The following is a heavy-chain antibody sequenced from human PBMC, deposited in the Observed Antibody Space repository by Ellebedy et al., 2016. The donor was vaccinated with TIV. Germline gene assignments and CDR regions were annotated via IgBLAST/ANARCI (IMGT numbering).Heavy chain of an antibody. V-gene: IGHV3-7*03. CDR3: ARDPAGRTWGAFDL. CDR1: GFSFGDYA. J-gene: IGHJ3*01. Sequence: GESLKISCAASGFSFGDYAMRWVRQAPGKRLEWVANINQDGSEEQYVDSVKGRFTISRDNAKNSMYLQMSRLIAEDTAVYYCARDPAGRTWGAFDLWGQGTMATVSS. D-gene: IGHD1-26*01. CDR2: INQDGSEE.